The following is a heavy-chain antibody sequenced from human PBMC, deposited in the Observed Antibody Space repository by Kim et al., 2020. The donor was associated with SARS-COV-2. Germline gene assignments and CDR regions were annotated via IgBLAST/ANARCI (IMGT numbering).Heavy chain of an antibody. CDR3: ARDELAYYGADCYLASD. D-gene: IGHD2-21*02. Sequence: GGSLRLSCAASGFTFSSYEMNWVRQAPGNGLEWVAYISSSGITIYYADSVKVRFTISRNNAENSLYLQMNSLRAEDTAVYHCARDELAYYGADCYLASDWGQTTAVTVSS. CDR1: GFTFSSYE. V-gene: IGHV3-48*03. CDR2: ISSSGITI. J-gene: IGHJ4*02.